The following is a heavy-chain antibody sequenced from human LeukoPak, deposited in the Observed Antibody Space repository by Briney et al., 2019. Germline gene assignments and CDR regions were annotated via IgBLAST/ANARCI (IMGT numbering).Heavy chain of an antibody. CDR2: ISYDGSNK. Sequence: GRSLRLSCAASGFTFSSYAMHWVRQAPGKGLEWVAVISYDGSNKYYADSVKGRFTISRDNSKNTLYLQMNSLRAGDTAVYYCARGGLDYWGQGTLVTVSS. J-gene: IGHJ4*02. CDR3: ARGGLDY. CDR1: GFTFSSYA. V-gene: IGHV3-30*14. D-gene: IGHD3-16*01.